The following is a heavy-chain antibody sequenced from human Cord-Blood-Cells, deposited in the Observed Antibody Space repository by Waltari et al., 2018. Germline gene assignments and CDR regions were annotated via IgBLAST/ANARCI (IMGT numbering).Heavy chain of an antibody. D-gene: IGHD1-26*01. CDR3: ARARWELLGYYFDY. Sequence: QVQLQESGPGLVKPSETLSLTCTVPGGSISSHYWSWIRQPPGKGLEWIGYIYYSGSTNYNPSLKSRVTISVDTSKNQFSLKLSSVTAADTAVYYCARARWELLGYYFDYWGQGTLVTVSS. J-gene: IGHJ4*02. CDR2: IYYSGST. V-gene: IGHV4-59*11. CDR1: GGSISSHY.